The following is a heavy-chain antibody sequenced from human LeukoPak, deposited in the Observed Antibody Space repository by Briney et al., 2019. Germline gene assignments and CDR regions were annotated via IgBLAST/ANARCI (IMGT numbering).Heavy chain of an antibody. CDR1: GYTFTSYD. D-gene: IGHD6-13*01. V-gene: IGHV1-8*01. J-gene: IGHJ4*02. Sequence: VSVKVSCKASGYTFTSYDINWVRQATGQGLEWMGWMNPNRCNTGYAQKFQGRVTMTRNTSITTAYMEPSSLRSEDTAVYYCAGGGSSSDYFDYWGQGTLVTVSS. CDR3: AGGGSSSDYFDY. CDR2: MNPNRCNT.